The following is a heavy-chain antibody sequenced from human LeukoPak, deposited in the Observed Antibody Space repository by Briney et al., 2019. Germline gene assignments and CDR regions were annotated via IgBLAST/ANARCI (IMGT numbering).Heavy chain of an antibody. CDR2: NYTGGSDT. V-gene: IGHV5-51*01. Sequence: GASMKSSSKASEYSFTSYWNCWGRHMRGKGLEWMGINYTGGSDTRYSPSFKGQVTISVDKSISTAYLQWSRLKSSDTAMYYCARQMRAAAGLDAVDIWGQGTMVTVSS. CDR1: EYSFTSYW. J-gene: IGHJ3*02. D-gene: IGHD6-13*01. CDR3: ARQMRAAAGLDAVDI.